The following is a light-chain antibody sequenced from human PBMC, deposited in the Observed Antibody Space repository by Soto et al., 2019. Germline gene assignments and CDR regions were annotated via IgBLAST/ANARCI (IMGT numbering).Light chain of an antibody. CDR1: QTISSW. CDR3: QQYNSYSRT. V-gene: IGKV1-5*03. Sequence: DIQMTQSPSTPSGSVGDRVTLSCPASQTISSWLAWYQQKPGKAPKLLIYKASTLKSGVPSRFSGSGSGTEFTLTISSLQPDDFATYYCQQYNSYSRTFGQGTKVDIK. J-gene: IGKJ1*01. CDR2: KAS.